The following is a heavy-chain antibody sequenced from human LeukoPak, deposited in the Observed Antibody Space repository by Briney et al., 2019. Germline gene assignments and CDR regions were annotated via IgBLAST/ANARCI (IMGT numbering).Heavy chain of an antibody. Sequence: GASVNVSCKASGYTFTSYGISWVRQAPGQGLEWMGWISAYNGNTNYAQKLQGRVTMTTDTSTSTAYMELRSLRSDDTAVYYCARSPGYSGYDPPIAAAGYFDYWGQGTLVTVSS. CDR1: GYTFTSYG. CDR3: ARSPGYSGYDPPIAAAGYFDY. D-gene: IGHD5-12*01. CDR2: ISAYNGNT. J-gene: IGHJ4*02. V-gene: IGHV1-18*01.